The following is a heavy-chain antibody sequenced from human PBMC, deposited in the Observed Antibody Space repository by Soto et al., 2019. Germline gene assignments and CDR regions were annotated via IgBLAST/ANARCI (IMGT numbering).Heavy chain of an antibody. V-gene: IGHV5-10-1*03. CDR3: ARLKRVAVAARGYYGMDV. D-gene: IGHD6-19*01. CDR2: IDPSDSYT. Sequence: EVQLVQSGAEVKKPGESLRISCEGSGYSFTSYWISWVRQMPGKGLEWMGRIDPSDSYTNYSPSFQGHVTISADKSISTAYLQWSSLKASDTAMYYCARLKRVAVAARGYYGMDVWGQGTTVTVSS. CDR1: GYSFTSYW. J-gene: IGHJ6*02.